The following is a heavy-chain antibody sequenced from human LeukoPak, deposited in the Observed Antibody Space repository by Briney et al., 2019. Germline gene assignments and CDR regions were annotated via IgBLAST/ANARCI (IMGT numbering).Heavy chain of an antibody. CDR3: AREYYDFWSGPPHWFDP. J-gene: IGHJ5*02. Sequence: ASVKVSCKASGYTFAAYYMYWVRQAPGQGLEWMGLIRPNSGVTNYTQKFQGRVTMTRDTSINTAYMELSSLTSDDTAVYYCAREYYDFWSGPPHWFDPWGQGTLVTVSS. V-gene: IGHV1-2*02. CDR2: IRPNSGVT. D-gene: IGHD3-3*01. CDR1: GYTFAAYY.